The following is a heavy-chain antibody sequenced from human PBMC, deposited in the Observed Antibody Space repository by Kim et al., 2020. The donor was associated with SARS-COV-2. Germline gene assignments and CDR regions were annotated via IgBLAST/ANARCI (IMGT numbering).Heavy chain of an antibody. J-gene: IGHJ4*02. CDR3: ARVGRDGYRAKAFDY. V-gene: IGHV4-34*01. CDR1: GGSFSGYY. CDR2: INHSGST. D-gene: IGHD5-12*01. Sequence: ETLSLTCAVYGGSFSGYYWSWIRQPPGKGLEWIGEINHSGSTNYNPSLKSRVTISVDTSKNQFSLKLSSVTAADTAVYYCARVGRDGYRAKAFDYWGQGTLVTVSS.